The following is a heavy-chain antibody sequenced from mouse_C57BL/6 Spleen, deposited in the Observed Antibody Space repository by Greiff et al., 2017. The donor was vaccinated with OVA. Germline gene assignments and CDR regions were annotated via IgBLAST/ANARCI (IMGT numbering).Heavy chain of an antibody. V-gene: IGHV1-55*01. CDR3: ARRNYDYDDAMDY. Sequence: QQSGAELVKPGASVKMSCKASGYTFTSYWITWVKQRPGQGLEWIGDIYPGSGSTNYNEKFKSKATLTVDTSSSTAYMQLSSLTSEDSAVYCCARRNYDYDDAMDYWGQGTSVTVSS. CDR2: IYPGSGST. D-gene: IGHD2-4*01. J-gene: IGHJ4*01. CDR1: GYTFTSYW.